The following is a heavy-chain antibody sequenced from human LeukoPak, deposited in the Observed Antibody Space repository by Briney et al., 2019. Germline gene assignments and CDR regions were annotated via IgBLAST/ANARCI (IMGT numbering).Heavy chain of an antibody. CDR1: GFTFSTYG. J-gene: IGHJ5*02. CDR3: ARAFNGWFDP. Sequence: GGSLRLSCAASGFTFSTYGMSWVRQAPGRGLEWVSTISGSGGSTYYADSVKGRFTISRDNSKNTLYLQMNSLRAEDTAVYYCARAFNGWFDPWGQGTLVTVSS. V-gene: IGHV3-23*01. CDR2: ISGSGGST.